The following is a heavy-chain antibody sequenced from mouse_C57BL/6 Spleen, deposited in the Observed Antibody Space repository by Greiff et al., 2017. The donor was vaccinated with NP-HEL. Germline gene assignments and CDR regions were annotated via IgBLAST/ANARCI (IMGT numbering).Heavy chain of an antibody. CDR1: GVDFSRYW. Sequence: EAGGVDFSRYWMSWVRRAPGKGLEWIGEINPDSSTINYAPSLKDKFIISRDNAKNTLYLQMSKVRSEDTALYYCARPYYGSSYWYFDVWGTGTTVTVSS. CDR3: ARPYYGSSYWYFDV. CDR2: INPDSSTI. J-gene: IGHJ1*03. V-gene: IGHV4-1*01. D-gene: IGHD1-1*01.